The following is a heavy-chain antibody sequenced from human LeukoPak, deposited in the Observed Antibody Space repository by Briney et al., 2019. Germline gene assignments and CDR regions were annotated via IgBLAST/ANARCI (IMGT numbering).Heavy chain of an antibody. Sequence: GGSLRLSYAASGFTFSSYAMSWVRQAPGKGLEWVSDISGSGGSTYYADSVKGRFTISRDNSKNTLYLQMNSLRAEDTAVYYCAKAPSWAAAGNNWFDPWGQGTLVTVSS. V-gene: IGHV3-23*01. CDR1: GFTFSSYA. J-gene: IGHJ5*02. D-gene: IGHD6-13*01. CDR3: AKAPSWAAAGNNWFDP. CDR2: ISGSGGST.